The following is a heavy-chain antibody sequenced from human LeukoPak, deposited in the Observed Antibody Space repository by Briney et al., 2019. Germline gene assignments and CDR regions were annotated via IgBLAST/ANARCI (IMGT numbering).Heavy chain of an antibody. J-gene: IGHJ3*02. CDR2: IYPGDSDT. D-gene: IGHD7-27*01. CDR1: GYSFTSYW. V-gene: IGHV5-51*01. Sequence: GESLKISCKGSGYSFTSYWIGWVRQMPGKGLEWMGIIYPGDSDTRYSPSFQGQVTISADKSISTAYLQWSSLKASDTAMYYCARPLIPANWGESGAFDIWGQGTMATVSS. CDR3: ARPLIPANWGESGAFDI.